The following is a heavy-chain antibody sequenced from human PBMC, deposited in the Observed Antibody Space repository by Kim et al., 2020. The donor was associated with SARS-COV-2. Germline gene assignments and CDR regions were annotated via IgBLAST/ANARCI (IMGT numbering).Heavy chain of an antibody. J-gene: IGHJ5*02. CDR1: GFKFGSYA. D-gene: IGHD6-19*01. CDR3: VKGSGWLNWFDP. CDR2: IGASGDDT. V-gene: IGHV3-23*01. Sequence: GGSLRLSCAASGFKFGSYAMSWVRQAPRKGLEWVAGIGASGDDTYYPDSMKGRFIISRDNSINNLYLQMNSLTVEDTATYFCVKGSGWLNWFDPWCQG.